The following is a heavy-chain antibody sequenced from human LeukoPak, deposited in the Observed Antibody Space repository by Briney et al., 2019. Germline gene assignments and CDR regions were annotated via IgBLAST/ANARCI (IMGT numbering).Heavy chain of an antibody. J-gene: IGHJ5*02. Sequence: GGSLRLSCAASGFTFSDYYMSWIRQAPGKGLEWVSYISGSGSTIYYADSVKGRFTISRDNFKNTLYLQMNSLRAEDTALYYCAKGPMPRGLGSWGQGTLVTVSS. CDR1: GFTFSDYY. CDR2: ISGSGSTI. D-gene: IGHD3-10*01. CDR3: AKGPMPRGLGS. V-gene: IGHV3-11*01.